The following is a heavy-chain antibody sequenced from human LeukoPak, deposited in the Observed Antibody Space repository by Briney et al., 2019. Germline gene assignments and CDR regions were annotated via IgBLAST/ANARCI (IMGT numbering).Heavy chain of an antibody. CDR2: MYYSGST. Sequence: SETLALNCSVSGGSISNYYWSWIRQPPGKGLEWLGSMYYSGSTNYNPSLKSRATISEDTSKKQFSLKLSSVTAADTAVYYCARAGYDTSGFWYFDLWGRGTLVTVSS. V-gene: IGHV4-59*01. D-gene: IGHD3-22*01. J-gene: IGHJ2*01. CDR3: ARAGYDTSGFWYFDL. CDR1: GGSISNYY.